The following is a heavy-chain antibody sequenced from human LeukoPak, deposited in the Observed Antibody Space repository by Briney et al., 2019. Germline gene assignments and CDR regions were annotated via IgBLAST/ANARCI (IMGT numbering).Heavy chain of an antibody. V-gene: IGHV3-11*04. CDR1: GFTFSDYY. Sequence: GGSLRLSCAASGFTFSDYYMSWIRQAPGKGLEWVSYISSSGSTIYYADSVKGRFTISRDNAKNSLYLQMNSLRAEDTAVYYCARVGLAMLSYYYYMDAWGKGTTVTVSS. D-gene: IGHD3-16*01. CDR3: ARVGLAMLSYYYYMDA. J-gene: IGHJ6*03. CDR2: ISSSGSTI.